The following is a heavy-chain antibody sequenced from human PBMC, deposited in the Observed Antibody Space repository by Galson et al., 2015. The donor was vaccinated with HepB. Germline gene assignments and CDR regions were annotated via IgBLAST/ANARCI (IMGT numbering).Heavy chain of an antibody. CDR1: GFTFSSYA. D-gene: IGHD3-22*01. V-gene: IGHV3-23*01. CDR3: ASPVHYYDSSGPYDY. Sequence: SLRLSCAASGFTFSSYAMSWVRQAPGKGLEWVSAISGSGGSTYYADSVKGRFTISRDNSKNTLYLQMNSLRPEDTAVYYCASPVHYYDSSGPYDYWGQGTLVAVSS. CDR2: ISGSGGST. J-gene: IGHJ4*02.